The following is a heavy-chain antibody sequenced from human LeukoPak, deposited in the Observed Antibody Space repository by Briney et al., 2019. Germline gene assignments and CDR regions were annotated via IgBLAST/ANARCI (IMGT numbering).Heavy chain of an antibody. CDR2: ITSSGTT. V-gene: IGHV4-4*07. Sequence: SETPSLTCTVSGDSITKNYWSWIRQPAGKGLEWIGRITSSGTTNNNPSLKSRLTMSVDTSKNQFSLKLRSVTAADTAVYYCARDVGGGWFDPWGQGTLVIVSS. CDR3: ARDVGGGWFDP. CDR1: GDSITKNY. J-gene: IGHJ5*02. D-gene: IGHD3-16*01.